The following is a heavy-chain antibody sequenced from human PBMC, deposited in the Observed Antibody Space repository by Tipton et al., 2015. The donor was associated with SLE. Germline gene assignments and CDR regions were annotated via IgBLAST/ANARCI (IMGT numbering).Heavy chain of an antibody. CDR3: AREEYDYDSRNYYPHDAFDV. D-gene: IGHD3-22*01. CDR1: GYTFTSYS. J-gene: IGHJ3*01. V-gene: IGHV1-46*01. CDR2: INSSGGST. Sequence: QLVQSGAEVKKPGASVKVSCKASGYTFTSYSMHWVRQAPGQGLEWMGIINSSGGSTTYAQKFQGRVTMTRDTSTGTVYMELNSLRSEDTAVYYCAREEYDYDSRNYYPHDAFDVWGQGTMVTVSS.